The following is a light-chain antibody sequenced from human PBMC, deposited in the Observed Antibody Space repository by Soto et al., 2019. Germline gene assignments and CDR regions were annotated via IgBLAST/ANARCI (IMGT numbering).Light chain of an antibody. Sequence: MLMTQSPATLSVSPGERVTLSCRTSHSVNSHVAWSQQKPGQAPRLLRYGASTRAAGIPVRFSGSGFGTEFTLTSSSLQSEDFAVYYCQQYNNWPRTFGQGTKV. CDR1: HSVNSH. V-gene: IGKV3-15*01. CDR3: QQYNNWPRT. CDR2: GAS. J-gene: IGKJ1*01.